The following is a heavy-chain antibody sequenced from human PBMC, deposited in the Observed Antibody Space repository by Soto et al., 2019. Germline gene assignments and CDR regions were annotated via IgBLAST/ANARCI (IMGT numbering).Heavy chain of an antibody. D-gene: IGHD5-12*01. CDR3: TRLRYSGYDYYYYGMDV. V-gene: IGHV3-73*01. CDR1: GFTFSGSA. J-gene: IGHJ6*02. Sequence: GESLKISCAASGFTFSGSAMHWVRQASGKGLEWVGRIRSKANSYATAYAASVKGRFTISRDDSKNTAYLQMNSLKTEDTAVYYCTRLRYSGYDYYYYGMDVWAQGTTVTVSS. CDR2: IRSKANSYAT.